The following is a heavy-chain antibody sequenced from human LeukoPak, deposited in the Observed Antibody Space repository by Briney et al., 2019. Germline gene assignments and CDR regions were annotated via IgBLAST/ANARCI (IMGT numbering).Heavy chain of an antibody. CDR1: GGTFSSYA. D-gene: IGHD4-17*01. CDR2: IIPIFGTA. CDR3: ARDLLDYGDYRGGGGDAFDI. J-gene: IGHJ3*02. V-gene: IGHV1-69*13. Sequence: ASVKVSCKASGGTFSSYAISWVRQAAGQGLEWMGGIIPIFGTANYAQKFQGRVTITADESTSTAYMELSSLRSEDTAVYYCARDLLDYGDYRGGGGDAFDIWGQGTMVTVSS.